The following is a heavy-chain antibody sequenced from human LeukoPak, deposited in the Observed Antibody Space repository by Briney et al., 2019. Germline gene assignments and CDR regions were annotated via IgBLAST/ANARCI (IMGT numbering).Heavy chain of an antibody. CDR1: GGSFSGYY. Sequence: PSETLSLTCAVYGGSFSGYYWSWIRQPPGKGLEWIGEINHSGSTNYNPSLKSRVTISVDTSKNQFSLKLSSVTAADTAVYYCARAGAFYCSSTSCYTGRGWIDPWGQGTLVTVSS. V-gene: IGHV4-34*01. J-gene: IGHJ5*02. D-gene: IGHD2-2*02. CDR2: INHSGST. CDR3: ARAGAFYCSSTSCYTGRGWIDP.